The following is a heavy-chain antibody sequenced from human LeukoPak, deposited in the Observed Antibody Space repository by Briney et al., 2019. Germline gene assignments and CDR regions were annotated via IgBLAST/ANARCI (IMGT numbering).Heavy chain of an antibody. D-gene: IGHD4-17*01. CDR3: AANDYGDYGVDY. Sequence: PGGSLTLSCAASGFTFSSYGMSWVRQAPGKGLEWVSAISGSGGSTYYADSVKGRFTISRDNSKNTLYLQMNSLRAEDTAVYYCAANDYGDYGVDYWGQGTLVTVSS. J-gene: IGHJ4*02. V-gene: IGHV3-23*01. CDR2: ISGSGGST. CDR1: GFTFSSYG.